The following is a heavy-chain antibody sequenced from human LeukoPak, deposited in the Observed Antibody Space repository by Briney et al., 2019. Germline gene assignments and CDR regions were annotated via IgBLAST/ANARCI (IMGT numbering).Heavy chain of an antibody. CDR2: IYYSGST. Sequence: SETLSLTCTVSGGSISNNYWSWIRQPPGKGLEWIGSIYYSGSTYYNPSLKSRVTISVDTSKNQFSLKLSSVTAADTAVYYCARTLRIAAATYPFDPWGQGTLVTVSS. V-gene: IGHV4-59*05. J-gene: IGHJ5*02. CDR3: ARTLRIAAATYPFDP. D-gene: IGHD6-13*01. CDR1: GGSISNNY.